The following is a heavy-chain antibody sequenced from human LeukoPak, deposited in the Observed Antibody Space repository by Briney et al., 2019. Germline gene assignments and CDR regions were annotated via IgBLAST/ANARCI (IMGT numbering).Heavy chain of an antibody. CDR3: ARGSYDFWKEIDY. D-gene: IGHD3-3*01. CDR1: GYTFTGYY. V-gene: IGHV1-2*02. J-gene: IGHJ4*02. Sequence: ASVKVSCKASGYTFTGYYMHWVRQAPGQGLEWRGWINPNSGGTNYAQKFQGRVTMTRDTSISTAYMELSRLRSDDTAVYYCARGSYDFWKEIDYWGQGTLVTVSS. CDR2: INPNSGGT.